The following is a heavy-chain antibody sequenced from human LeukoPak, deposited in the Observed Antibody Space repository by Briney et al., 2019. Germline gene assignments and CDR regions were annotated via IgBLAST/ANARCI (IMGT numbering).Heavy chain of an antibody. D-gene: IGHD1-26*01. CDR1: GFTFSSYA. CDR2: ISGSGGST. Sequence: GGSLRLSCAASGFTFSSYAMSWVRQAPGKGLEWVSAISGSGGSTYYADSVKGRFTISRDNSKNTLYLQMNSLRAEDTAVYYCARDTYSGSYGGYFDYWGQGTLVTVSS. CDR3: ARDTYSGSYGGYFDY. V-gene: IGHV3-23*01. J-gene: IGHJ4*02.